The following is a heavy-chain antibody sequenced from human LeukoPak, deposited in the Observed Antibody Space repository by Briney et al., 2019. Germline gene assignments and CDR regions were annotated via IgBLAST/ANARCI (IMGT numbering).Heavy chain of an antibody. V-gene: IGHV3-23*01. CDR2: IRGSGGST. D-gene: IGHD3-10*01. J-gene: IGHJ4*02. CDR1: AFTFSSYG. CDR3: AKGQTFTGYYFDY. Sequence: GGSLRLSCAASAFTFSSYGMSWVRQAPGKGLEWVSAIRGSGGSTYYADSVNGRLTISRDSSTNSLYPQMNSLRAEDTAVYYCAKGQTFTGYYFDYWGQGTLVTVSS.